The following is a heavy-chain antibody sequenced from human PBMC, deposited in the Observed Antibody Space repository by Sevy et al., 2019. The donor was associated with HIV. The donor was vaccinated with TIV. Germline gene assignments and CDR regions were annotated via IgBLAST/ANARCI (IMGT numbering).Heavy chain of an antibody. CDR3: ARGTNYYESSGPSYFDY. CDR2: ISDYGGGV. D-gene: IGHD3-22*01. V-gene: IGHV3-9*01. CDR1: GFIFEHYA. Sequence: GGSLRLSCAASGFIFEHYAMHWVRQAPGKGLEWVAAISDYGGGVGYADSVKGRFTSSRDNAKNSLYLQMNSLRAEDTAVYYCARGTNYYESSGPSYFDYWGQGSLVTVSS. J-gene: IGHJ4*02.